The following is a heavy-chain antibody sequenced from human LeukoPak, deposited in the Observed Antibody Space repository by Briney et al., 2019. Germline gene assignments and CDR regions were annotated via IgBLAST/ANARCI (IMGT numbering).Heavy chain of an antibody. Sequence: SETLSLTCSASGDSISSYYWSWIRQPAGKGLEWIGRIYASGSTNYNPPLKSRVTISVDTSKNQFSLKLSSVTAADTAVYYCAHNGWYSIDNWGQGTLVTVSS. CDR3: AHNGWYSIDN. D-gene: IGHD6-19*01. CDR1: GDSISSYY. CDR2: IYASGST. V-gene: IGHV4-4*07. J-gene: IGHJ4*02.